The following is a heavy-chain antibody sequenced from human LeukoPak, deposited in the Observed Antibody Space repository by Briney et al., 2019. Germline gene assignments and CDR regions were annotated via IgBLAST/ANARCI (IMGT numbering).Heavy chain of an antibody. J-gene: IGHJ4*02. CDR1: GFTFSSYA. CDR3: ARAREGWVTIFGVALGY. CDR2: ISYDGSNK. Sequence: GRSLRLSCAASGFTFSSYAMHWVRQAPGKGLEWVAVISYDGSNKYYADSVKGRFTISRDNYKNAVYLQMNSLRAEDTAVYYCARAREGWVTIFGVALGYWGQGALVTVSS. V-gene: IGHV3-30-3*01. D-gene: IGHD3-3*01.